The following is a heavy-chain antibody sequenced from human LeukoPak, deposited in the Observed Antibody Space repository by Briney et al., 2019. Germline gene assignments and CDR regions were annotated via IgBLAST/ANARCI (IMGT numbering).Heavy chain of an antibody. V-gene: IGHV3-30*03. CDR2: ISYDGSNK. CDR3: ARAYYDFWSGYLWYFDY. J-gene: IGHJ4*02. Sequence: PGGSLRLSCSASGFNFSTYGMHWVRQAPGKGLEWVAVISYDGSNKYYADSVKGRFTISRDNSKNTLYLQMNSLRAEDTAVYYCARAYYDFWSGYLWYFDYWGQGTLVTVSS. D-gene: IGHD3-3*01. CDR1: GFNFSTYG.